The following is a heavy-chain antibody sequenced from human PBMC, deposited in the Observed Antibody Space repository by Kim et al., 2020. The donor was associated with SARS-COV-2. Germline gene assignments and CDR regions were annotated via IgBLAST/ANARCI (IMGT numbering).Heavy chain of an antibody. D-gene: IGHD3-22*01. CDR2: IYYSGST. CDR3: ASRFRYYYDSSGYSSMNWFDP. CDR1: GGSISSSSYY. J-gene: IGHJ5*02. V-gene: IGHV4-39*01. Sequence: SETLSLTCTVSGGSISSSSYYWGWIHQPPGKGLEWIGSIYYSGSTYYNPSLKSRVTISVDTSKNQFSLKLSSVTAADTAVYYCASRFRYYYDSSGYSSMNWFDPWGQGTLVTVSS.